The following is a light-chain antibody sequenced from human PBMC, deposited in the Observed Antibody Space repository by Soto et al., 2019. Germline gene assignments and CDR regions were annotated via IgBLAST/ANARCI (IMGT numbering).Light chain of an antibody. J-gene: IGLJ7*01. V-gene: IGLV2-23*01. Sequence: QSVLTQPASVSGSPGQSITISCTGTSSDVGSYNLVSWYQQHPGKAPKLMIYEGSKRPSGVSNRFSGSKSDNTASLTISGLQAEDEADYYCCSYAGSSIAVFGGGTQLTVL. CDR3: CSYAGSSIAV. CDR1: SSDVGSYNL. CDR2: EGS.